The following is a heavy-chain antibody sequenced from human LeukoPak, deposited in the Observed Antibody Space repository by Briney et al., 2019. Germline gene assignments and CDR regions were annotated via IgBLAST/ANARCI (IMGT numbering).Heavy chain of an antibody. CDR3: ARLSGSGTYPFDY. CDR2: AYHSGSI. CDR1: GGSISSTTW. Sequence: SGTLSLTCAVSGGSISSTTWWSWVRQPPGKGLEWIGEAYHSGSINYNPSLRSRVTISVDTFKNQFSLKLSSVTAADTAVYYCARLSGSGTYPFDYWGQGTLVTVSS. D-gene: IGHD1-26*01. J-gene: IGHJ4*02. V-gene: IGHV4-4*02.